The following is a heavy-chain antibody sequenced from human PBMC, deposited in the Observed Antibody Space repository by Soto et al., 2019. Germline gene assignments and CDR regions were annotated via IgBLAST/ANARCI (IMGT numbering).Heavy chain of an antibody. V-gene: IGHV4-30-4*01. CDR1: GGSISSGDYY. J-gene: IGHJ4*02. D-gene: IGHD2-15*01. CDR3: ARDRPYCSGGSCYPNYFDY. Sequence: PSETLSLTCTVSGGSISSGDYYWSWIRQPPGKGLEWIGYIYYSGSTYYNPSLKSRVTISVDTSKNQFSLKLSSVTAADTAVYYCARDRPYCSGGSCYPNYFDYWGQGTLVTVSS. CDR2: IYYSGST.